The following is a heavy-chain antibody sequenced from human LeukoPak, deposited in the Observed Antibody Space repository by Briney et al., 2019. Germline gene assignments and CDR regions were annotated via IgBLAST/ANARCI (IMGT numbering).Heavy chain of an antibody. Sequence: GRSLRLSCAASGYTFSSSAVKWVHQAPGKGLEWVAFIRFDGSIKDYGDSVKGRFTISRDNSRNTVYLQMNSLRFEDTAVYYCASGVIADNHWGQGTLVTVSS. J-gene: IGHJ5*02. CDR1: GYTFSSSA. D-gene: IGHD2-21*01. CDR2: IRFDGSIK. V-gene: IGHV3-30*02. CDR3: ASGVIADNH.